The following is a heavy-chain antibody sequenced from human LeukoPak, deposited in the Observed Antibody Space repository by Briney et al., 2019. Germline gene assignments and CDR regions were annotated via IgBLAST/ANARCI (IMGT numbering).Heavy chain of an antibody. J-gene: IGHJ6*03. CDR1: GFTFSSYW. V-gene: IGHV3-7*01. CDR3: ARGILPGRQWLVYYYYYYYMDV. Sequence: GGSLRLSCAASGFTFSSYWMSWVRQAPGKGLEWVANIKQDGSEKYYVDSVKGRFTISRDNAKNSLYLQMNSLRAEDTAVYYCARGILPGRQWLVYYYYYYYMDVWGKGTTVTVSS. D-gene: IGHD6-19*01. CDR2: IKQDGSEK.